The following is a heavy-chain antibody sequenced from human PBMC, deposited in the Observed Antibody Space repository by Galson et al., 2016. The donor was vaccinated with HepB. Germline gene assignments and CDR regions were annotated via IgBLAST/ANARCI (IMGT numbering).Heavy chain of an antibody. D-gene: IGHD2-15*01. CDR3: AKDYCSDTCHLGRWNV. Sequence: SLRLSCAASGFSFSNYGMHWVRQAPGKGLEWVARVSYGGSKNYYVDSVKGRFTISRDNSKNTLYLQMNSLRPEDTAIYYCAKDYCSDTCHLGRWNVWGQGTPVTAS. CDR1: GFSFSNYG. J-gene: IGHJ6*02. V-gene: IGHV3-30*18. CDR2: VSYGGSKN.